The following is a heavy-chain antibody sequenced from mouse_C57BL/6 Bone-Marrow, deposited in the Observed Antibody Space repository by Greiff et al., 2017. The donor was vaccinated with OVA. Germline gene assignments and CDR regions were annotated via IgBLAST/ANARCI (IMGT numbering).Heavy chain of an antibody. V-gene: IGHV1-55*01. J-gene: IGHJ4*01. CDR1: GYTFTSYW. D-gene: IGHD1-1*01. CDR3: ARSPSTVPAMDY. Sequence: QVQLKQPGAELVKPGASVKMSCKASGYTFTSYWITWVQQRPGQGLEWIGDIYPGSGSTNYNEKFKSKATLTVDTSSSTAYMQLSSLTSEDSAVYYCARSPSTVPAMDYWGQGTSVTVSS. CDR2: IYPGSGST.